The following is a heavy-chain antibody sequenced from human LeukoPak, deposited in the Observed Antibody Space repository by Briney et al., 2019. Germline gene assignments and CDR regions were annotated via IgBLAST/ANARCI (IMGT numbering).Heavy chain of an antibody. Sequence: SGTLSLTCAVSGGSISSTNWWSWVRQPAGKGLEWIGEIYHSGSTKYNPSLKSRVTISVDKSKNQLSLKLSSVTAADTAVYYCARAPDGVIEYFQHWGQGTLVTVSS. J-gene: IGHJ1*01. D-gene: IGHD2-21*01. CDR2: IYHSGST. CDR3: ARAPDGVIEYFQH. CDR1: GGSISSTNW. V-gene: IGHV4-4*02.